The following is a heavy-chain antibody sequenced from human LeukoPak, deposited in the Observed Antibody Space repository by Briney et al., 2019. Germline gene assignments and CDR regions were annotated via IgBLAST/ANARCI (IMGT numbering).Heavy chain of an antibody. CDR3: ATQAAGGPLDY. CDR2: VYYSGGT. D-gene: IGHD2-15*01. J-gene: IGHJ4*02. CDR1: GGSISSSSYY. V-gene: IGHV4-39*01. Sequence: PSETLSLTCTVSGGSISSSSYYWGWIRQPPGKGLEWIGTVYYSGGTSYYPSLKSRVTISVDTSKNQFSLKLTSVTAADTAVYYCATQAAGGPLDYWGQGTLVTVSS.